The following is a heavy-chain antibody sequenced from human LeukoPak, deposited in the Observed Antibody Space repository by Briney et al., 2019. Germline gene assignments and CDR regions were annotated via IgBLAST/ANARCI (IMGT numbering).Heavy chain of an antibody. CDR1: GGSISSYY. D-gene: IGHD6-19*01. Sequence: SETLSLTCTVSGGSISSYYWSWIRQPPGKGLEWIGYIYYSGSANYNPSLNSRVTTSVDTSKNQFSLKLSSVTAADTAVYYCARDESSGWYRFDYWGQGTLVTVSS. J-gene: IGHJ4*02. V-gene: IGHV4-59*01. CDR3: ARDESSGWYRFDY. CDR2: IYYSGSA.